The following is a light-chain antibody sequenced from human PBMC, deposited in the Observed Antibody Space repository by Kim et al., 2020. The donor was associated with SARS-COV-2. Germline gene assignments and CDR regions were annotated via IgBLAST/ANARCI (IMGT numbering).Light chain of an antibody. V-gene: IGKV3-15*01. CDR3: KQENNRKRRT. J-gene: IGKJ1*01. Sequence: EIVMTQSPATLSVSPGERATLSCRASQSVSTNLAWYQQKPGQDPRLLIYGASTRATGIPARFSGSGSGTEFTLTISSLQSEDFAVYYCKQENNRKRRTIGQGTKVDIK. CDR1: QSVSTN. CDR2: GAS.